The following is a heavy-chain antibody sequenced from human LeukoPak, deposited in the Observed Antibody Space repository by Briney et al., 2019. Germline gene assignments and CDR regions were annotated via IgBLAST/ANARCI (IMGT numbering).Heavy chain of an antibody. V-gene: IGHV4-39*07. D-gene: IGHD1-26*01. CDR1: GGSISSSSYY. CDR2: IYYSGST. J-gene: IGHJ3*02. Sequence: PSEALSLTCTVSGGSISSSSYYWGWIRQPPGKGLEWSGSIYYSGSTYYNPSLKSRVTISVDTSKNQFSLKLSSVTAADTAVYYCAREVGAHPRICDIWGQGTMVTVSS. CDR3: AREVGAHPRICDI.